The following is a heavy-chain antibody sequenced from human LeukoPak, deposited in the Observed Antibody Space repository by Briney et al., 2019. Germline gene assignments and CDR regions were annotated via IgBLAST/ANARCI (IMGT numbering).Heavy chain of an antibody. D-gene: IGHD6-13*01. CDR3: ARTATDTGEFDY. CDR1: GFTFSSYS. CDR2: ISSSSSSI. V-gene: IGHV3-21*01. Sequence: GGSLRLSCAASGFTFSSYSMNGVRQAPGKGLECVSSISSSSSSIYYADSVKGRFTISRDDAKNSLYLQMNSLRAEDTAVYYCARTATDTGEFDYWGQGTLVTVSS. J-gene: IGHJ4*02.